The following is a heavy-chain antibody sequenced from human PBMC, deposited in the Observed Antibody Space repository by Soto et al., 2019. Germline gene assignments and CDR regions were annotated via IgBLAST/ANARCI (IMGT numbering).Heavy chain of an antibody. CDR3: ARWVIVPAATHPYFDS. J-gene: IGHJ4*02. CDR2: IIPIFGTA. V-gene: IGHV1-69*01. D-gene: IGHD2-2*01. CDR1: GGTFSSYA. Sequence: QVQLVQSGAEVNKPGSSVKVSCKASGGTFSSYAISWVRQAPGQGLEWMGGIIPIFGTANYAQKFQGRVTITADESTSTDYMELSSLRSDDTAVYYCARWVIVPAATHPYFDSLGQGTLVTGSS.